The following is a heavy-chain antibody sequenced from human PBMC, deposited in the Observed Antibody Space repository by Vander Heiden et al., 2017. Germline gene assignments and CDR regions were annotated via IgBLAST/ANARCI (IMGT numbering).Heavy chain of an antibody. Sequence: EVQLVESGGGVVQPGWSLRLSCAASGLPFSSYLGSWVRQAPGKGLEWLANIKEDGSEIYYVDSVKGRFTISRENAKNSLYLQMNSLRAEDTAVYYCARVKCVQLERRWVCWFDPWGQGTLVTVSS. V-gene: IGHV3-7*01. J-gene: IGHJ5*02. CDR3: ARVKCVQLERRWVCWFDP. CDR1: GLPFSSYL. D-gene: IGHD1-1*01. CDR2: IKEDGSEI.